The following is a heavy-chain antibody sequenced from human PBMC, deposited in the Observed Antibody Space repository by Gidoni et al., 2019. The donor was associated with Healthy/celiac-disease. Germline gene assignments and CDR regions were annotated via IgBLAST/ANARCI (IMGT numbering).Heavy chain of an antibody. CDR1: GGTFSSYA. Sequence: QVQLVKTGAEVKKPGASVKVSCKASGGTFSSYAIRWVRQAPGQGLEWMGGIIPIFGTANYAQKFQGRVTITADESTSTAYMELSSLRSEDTAVYYCARVITVTTEFDYWGQGTLVTVSS. V-gene: IGHV1-69*01. D-gene: IGHD4-17*01. CDR3: ARVITVTTEFDY. J-gene: IGHJ4*02. CDR2: IIPIFGTA.